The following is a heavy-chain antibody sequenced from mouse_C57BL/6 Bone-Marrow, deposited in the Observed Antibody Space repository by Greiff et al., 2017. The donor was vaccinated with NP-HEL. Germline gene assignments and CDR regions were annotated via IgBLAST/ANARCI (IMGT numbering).Heavy chain of an antibody. D-gene: IGHD1-1*01. CDR1: DSEVFPIAY. CDR3: ASLYYGSSYWYFDV. CDR2: ILPSIGRT. V-gene: IGHV15-2*01. Sequence: QVQLQQSGSELRSPGSSVKLSCKDFDSEVFPIAYMSWVRQKPGHGFEWIGGILPSIGRTIYGEKFEDKATLDADTLSNTAYLELNSLTSEDSAIYYGASLYYGSSYWYFDVWGTGTTVTVSS. J-gene: IGHJ1*03.